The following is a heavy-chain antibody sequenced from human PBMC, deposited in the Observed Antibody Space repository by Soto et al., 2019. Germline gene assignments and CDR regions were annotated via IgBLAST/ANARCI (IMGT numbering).Heavy chain of an antibody. CDR3: ARALGTGTTNSDYYYYYGMDV. D-gene: IGHD1-7*01. Sequence: ASVKVSCKASGHTFTGYYMHWVRQAPGQGLEWMGWINPNSGGTNYAQKFQGRVTMTRDTSISTAYMELSRRSSDDTAVYYCARALGTGTTNSDYYYYYGMDVWGQGTTVTVSS. CDR1: GHTFTGYY. CDR2: INPNSGGT. J-gene: IGHJ6*02. V-gene: IGHV1-2*02.